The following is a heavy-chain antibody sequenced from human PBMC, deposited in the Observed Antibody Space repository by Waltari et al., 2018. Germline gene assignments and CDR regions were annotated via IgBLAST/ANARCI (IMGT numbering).Heavy chain of an antibody. Sequence: QMQLVQSGPEVKKPGNSVKVSCKASGFTFTSSAVQWVRQARGQRLEWIGWIVVGRGNTNYAQKFQEGGTITRDMATSTAYMELSSLRSEDTAVYYCAAEWELRCGWGMDVWGQGTTVTVSS. J-gene: IGHJ6*02. CDR2: IVVGRGNT. CDR3: AAEWELRCGWGMDV. D-gene: IGHD1-26*01. V-gene: IGHV1-58*01. CDR1: GFTFTSSA.